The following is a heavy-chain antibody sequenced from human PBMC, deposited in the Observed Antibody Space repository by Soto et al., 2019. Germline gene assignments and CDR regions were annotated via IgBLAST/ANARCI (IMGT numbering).Heavy chain of an antibody. CDR2: ISGTGGST. Sequence: EVQLLESGGGLVQPGGSLRLSCAASGFTFSSYAMSWVRQAPGKGLEWVSSISGTGGSTYYANSVKGRFTISRDNSKNTVYLQMSRLRAEDTAIYYCAKDRGVIAASCDYWGQGSLVTVSS. J-gene: IGHJ4*02. CDR1: GFTFSSYA. D-gene: IGHD2-15*01. CDR3: AKDRGVIAASCDY. V-gene: IGHV3-23*01.